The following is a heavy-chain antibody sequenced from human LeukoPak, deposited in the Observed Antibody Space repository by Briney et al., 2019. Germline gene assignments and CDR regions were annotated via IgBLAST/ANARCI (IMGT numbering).Heavy chain of an antibody. V-gene: IGHV4-59*01. J-gene: IGHJ6*02. D-gene: IGHD2-15*01. Sequence: SETLSLTCTVSGGSISSYYWSWIRQPPGKGLEWIGYIYYSGSTNYNPSLKSRVTISVDTSKNQFSLKLSSVTAADTAVYYCARDRRGYCSGGSCYPGAYYYYYGMDVWGQGTTVTVSS. CDR1: GGSISSYY. CDR2: IYYSGST. CDR3: ARDRRGYCSGGSCYPGAYYYYYGMDV.